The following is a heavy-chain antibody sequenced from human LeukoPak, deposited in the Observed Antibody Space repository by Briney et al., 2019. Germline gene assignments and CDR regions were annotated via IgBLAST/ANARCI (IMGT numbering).Heavy chain of an antibody. V-gene: IGHV3-49*04. D-gene: IGHD3-16*01. CDR3: TRDGGTLDY. Sequence: PGGSLRLSCTGSGYTFADYAMSWVRQSPGKGLEWVSLIRSKAFGGATEYAASVKGRFTISRDDSKSIAYLQMNSLKTEDTAMYYCTRDGGTLDYWGQGTLVTVSS. CDR1: GYTFADYA. J-gene: IGHJ4*02. CDR2: IRSKAFGGAT.